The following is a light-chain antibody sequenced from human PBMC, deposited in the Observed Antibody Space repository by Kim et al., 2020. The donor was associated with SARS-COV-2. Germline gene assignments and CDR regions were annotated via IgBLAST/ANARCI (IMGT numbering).Light chain of an antibody. CDR2: RNY. V-gene: IGLV1-44*01. CDR1: SSNIGTNT. Sequence: GQRVTISCSGSSSNIGTNTVNWYQQVPGTAPKLLICRNYERPSGVPDRFSGSKSGTSASLAISGPQSEDEADYFCAAWDDSLKAVVFGGGTQLTVL. J-gene: IGLJ2*01. CDR3: AAWDDSLKAVV.